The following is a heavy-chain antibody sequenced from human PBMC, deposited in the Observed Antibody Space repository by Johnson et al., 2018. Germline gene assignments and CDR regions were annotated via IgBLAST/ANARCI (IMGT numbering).Heavy chain of an antibody. J-gene: IGHJ4*02. CDR1: GFTFGIHG. D-gene: IGHD2-21*02. V-gene: IGHV3-30*18. Sequence: QVQLVESGGGVVQPGGSLRLSCAASGFTFGIHGMHWVRQAPGKGLEWAALISYDGSYKSYANSVKGRFTISRDNSKNTLYLQMSSLRVEDTALYYCAKSTCGGDCYLDYWGQGTQVTVSS. CDR3: AKSTCGGDCYLDY. CDR2: ISYDGSYK.